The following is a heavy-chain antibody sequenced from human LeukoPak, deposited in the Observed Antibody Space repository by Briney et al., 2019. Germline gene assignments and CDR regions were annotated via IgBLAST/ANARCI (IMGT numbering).Heavy chain of an antibody. Sequence: PSETLSLTCTVSGGSISSYYWSWIRQPAGKGLEWIGRIYTSGSTNYNPSLKSRVTMSVDTSKNQFSLKLSSVTAADTAVYYCARGVPARGPRLYYFDYWGQGTLVTVSS. CDR1: GGSISSYY. CDR2: IYTSGST. V-gene: IGHV4-4*07. CDR3: ARGVPARGPRLYYFDY. D-gene: IGHD2-2*01. J-gene: IGHJ4*02.